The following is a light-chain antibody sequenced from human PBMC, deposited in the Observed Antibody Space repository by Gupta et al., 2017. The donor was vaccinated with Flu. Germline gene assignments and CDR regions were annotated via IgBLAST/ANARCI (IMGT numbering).Light chain of an antibody. CDR2: EVT. Sequence: QSALTQPASGSGSPGQSITIPCIGTINTVGRYARVSWSQHYPGKAPKLLIYEVTSRPSGVSTRFSGSNSGNTASLTISGLQTDDEADYSGASYKFTRTSTIAWVFGGGTKLTVL. CDR3: ASYKFTRTSTIAWV. CDR1: INTVGRYAR. J-gene: IGLJ3*02. V-gene: IGLV2-14*01.